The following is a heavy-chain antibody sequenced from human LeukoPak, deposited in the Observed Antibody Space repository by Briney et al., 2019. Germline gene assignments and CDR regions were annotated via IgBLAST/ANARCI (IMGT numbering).Heavy chain of an antibody. CDR3: ARARLDSSGRFDY. V-gene: IGHV4-59*01. CDR2: IYYGGST. D-gene: IGHD3-22*01. CDR1: GGSISSYY. J-gene: IGHJ4*02. Sequence: PSETLSLTCTVSGGSISSYYWSWIREPPRKELEWIGYIYYGGSTDYNPSLKSRVTISKDTSKTQFSLRLSSVTAADTAVYYCARARLDSSGRFDYWGQGTLVTVSS.